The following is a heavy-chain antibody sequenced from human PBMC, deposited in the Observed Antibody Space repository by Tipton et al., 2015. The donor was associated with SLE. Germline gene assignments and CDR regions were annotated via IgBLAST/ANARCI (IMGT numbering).Heavy chain of an antibody. CDR3: AKDAGIAAAGTSWFDP. J-gene: IGHJ5*02. V-gene: IGHV3-30*02. Sequence: SLRLSCAASGFTFSSYSMNWVRQAPGKGLEWVAFIRYDGSNKYYADSVKGRFTISRDNSKNTLYLQMNSLRAEDTAVYYCAKDAGIAAAGTSWFDPWGQGTLVTVSS. CDR1: GFTFSSYS. D-gene: IGHD6-13*01. CDR2: IRYDGSNK.